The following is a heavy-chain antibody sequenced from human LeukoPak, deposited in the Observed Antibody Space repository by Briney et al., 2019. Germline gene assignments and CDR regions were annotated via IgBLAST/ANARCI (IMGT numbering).Heavy chain of an antibody. D-gene: IGHD4-23*01. V-gene: IGHV3-48*02. J-gene: IGHJ4*02. CDR3: AFRHDYGGNFLGGYYFDY. Sequence: GGSLRLSCEASGFTFTSYHINWVRQAPGKGLEWVSYISDTGETIYYVDSVKGRFTISRDNAKNSLYLQVNSLRDEDTAVYYCAFRHDYGGNFLGGYYFDYWGQGTLVTVSS. CDR1: GFTFTSYH. CDR2: ISDTGETI.